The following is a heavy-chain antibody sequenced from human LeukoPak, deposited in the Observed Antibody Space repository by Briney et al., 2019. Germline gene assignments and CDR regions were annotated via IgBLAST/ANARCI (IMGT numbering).Heavy chain of an antibody. D-gene: IGHD4-17*01. CDR1: GGSISSYY. CDR2: IYYSGST. CDR3: ARATVTTPHFDY. V-gene: IGHV4-59*01. J-gene: IGHJ4*02. Sequence: SETLSLTCTVSGGSISSYYWSWIRQPPGKGLEWIGYIYYSGSTNYNPSLKSRVTISVDTSKNQFSLKLSSVTAADTAVYYCARATVTTPHFDYWGQGTLVTVSS.